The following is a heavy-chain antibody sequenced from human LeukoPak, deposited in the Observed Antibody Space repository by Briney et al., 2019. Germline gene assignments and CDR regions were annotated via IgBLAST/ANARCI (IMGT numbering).Heavy chain of an antibody. CDR2: INHSGST. CDR1: GFTFSSYA. V-gene: IGHV4-34*01. Sequence: GSLRLSCAASGFTFSSYAMSWVRQPPGKELEWIGEINHSGSTNYNPSLKSRVTISVDTSKNQFSLKLSSVTAADTATYYCATVPPVRAATDVGFSFDYWGQGTLVTVSS. J-gene: IGHJ4*02. D-gene: IGHD6-13*01. CDR3: ATVPPVRAATDVGFSFDY.